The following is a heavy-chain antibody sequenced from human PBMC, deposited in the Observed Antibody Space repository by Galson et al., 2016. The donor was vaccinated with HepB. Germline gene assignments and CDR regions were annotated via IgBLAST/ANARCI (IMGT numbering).Heavy chain of an antibody. CDR1: GYSFTNYW. J-gene: IGHJ4*02. CDR2: IRPENYAT. CDR3: AGGVRDYAPQY. D-gene: IGHD4-17*01. Sequence: SGAEVKKPGESLKISCKCSGYSFTNYWIGWVRQMPGKGLEWVGRIRPENYATAYAASVKGRFIVSRDDSKSTAYLHMDSLKTEDTAVYYCAGGVRDYAPQYWGQGTLVTVSS. V-gene: IGHV3-73*01.